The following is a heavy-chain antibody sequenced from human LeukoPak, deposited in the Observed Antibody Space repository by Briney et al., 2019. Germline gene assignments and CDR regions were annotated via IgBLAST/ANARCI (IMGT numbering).Heavy chain of an antibody. CDR2: IYYSGST. CDR1: GYSISSGYY. Sequence: SETLSLTCTVSGYSISSGYYWGWIRQPPGKGLEWIGSIYYSGSTYYNPSLKSRVTISVDTSKNQFSLKLSSVTAADTAVYYCARATYYYDSSGYCFDYWGQGTLVTVSS. V-gene: IGHV4-38-2*02. D-gene: IGHD3-22*01. J-gene: IGHJ4*02. CDR3: ARATYYYDSSGYCFDY.